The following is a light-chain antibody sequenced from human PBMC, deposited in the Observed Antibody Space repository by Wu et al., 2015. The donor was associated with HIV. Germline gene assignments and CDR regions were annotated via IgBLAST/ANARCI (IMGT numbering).Light chain of an antibody. Sequence: EIVLTQSPVTLSLSPGERATLSCRTSQHIFGYLAWFQQKPGQAPRLLIYNTKTRASDTPARFSATGSGTDFTLTITRLDPEDFAVYFCQQYGSSPTTFGPGTRLDIK. CDR2: NTK. CDR1: QHIFGY. CDR3: QQYGSSPTT. J-gene: IGKJ5*01. V-gene: IGKV3-11*01.